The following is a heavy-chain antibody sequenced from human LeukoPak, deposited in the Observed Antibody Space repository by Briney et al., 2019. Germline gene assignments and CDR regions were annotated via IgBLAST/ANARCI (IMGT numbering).Heavy chain of an antibody. CDR2: ISAYNGNT. J-gene: IGHJ6*02. CDR3: AREAAAAGTPLYYYYYGMDV. CDR1: GYTFTSYG. V-gene: IGHV1-18*01. D-gene: IGHD6-13*01. Sequence: ASVTVSCKASGYTFTSYGISWVRQAPGQGLEWMEWISAYNGNTNYAQKLQGRVTMTTDTSTSTAYMELRSLRSDDTAVYYCAREAAAAGTPLYYYYYGMDVWGQGTTVTVSS.